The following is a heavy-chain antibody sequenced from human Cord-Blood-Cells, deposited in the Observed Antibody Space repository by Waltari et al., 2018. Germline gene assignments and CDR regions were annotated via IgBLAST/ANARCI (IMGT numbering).Heavy chain of an antibody. D-gene: IGHD1-26*01. V-gene: IGHV4-38-2*01. CDR2: IYHSGST. J-gene: IGHJ3*02. Sequence: QVQLQESGPGLVKPSETLSLTCAVSGYSISSGYYWGWIRQPPGKGLEWFGSIYHSGSTYYHPSLKSRVTISVDTSKNHFSLKLSSVTAADTAVYYCAQDSGSYYFAFDIWGQGTMVTVSS. CDR1: GYSISSGYY. CDR3: AQDSGSYYFAFDI.